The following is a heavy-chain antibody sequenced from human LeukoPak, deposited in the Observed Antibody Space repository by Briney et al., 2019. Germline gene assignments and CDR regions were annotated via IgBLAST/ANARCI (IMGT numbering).Heavy chain of an antibody. CDR1: GGSITSYY. Sequence: SETLSLTCTVSGGSITSYYWSWIRQPPGKGLEWIGYIYYSGSATYNPSLKSRVTISVDTSKNQFSLKLSSVTVADTAVYYCARSTVVYWYFDLWGRGTLVTVSS. J-gene: IGHJ2*01. V-gene: IGHV4-59*01. CDR2: IYYSGSA. CDR3: ARSTVVYWYFDL. D-gene: IGHD4-23*01.